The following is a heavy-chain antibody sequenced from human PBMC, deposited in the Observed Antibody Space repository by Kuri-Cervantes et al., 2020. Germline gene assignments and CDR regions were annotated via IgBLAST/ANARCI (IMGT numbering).Heavy chain of an antibody. CDR1: GYTFTGYY. CDR3: ARVYSGVVVTFYWSYGMDV. CDR2: INPNSGGT. D-gene: IGHD2-21*02. Sequence: ASVKVSCKASGYTFTGYYMHWVRQAPGQGLEWMGWINPNSGGTNYAQKFQGWVTMTRDTSISTAYMELSSLRSEDTAVYYCARVYSGVVVTFYWSYGMDVWGQGTTVTVSS. V-gene: IGHV1-2*04. J-gene: IGHJ6*02.